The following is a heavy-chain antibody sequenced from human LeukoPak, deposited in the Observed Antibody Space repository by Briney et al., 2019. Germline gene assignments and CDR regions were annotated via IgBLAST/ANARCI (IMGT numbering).Heavy chain of an antibody. Sequence: SETLSLTCAVSGDSISSDYWSWVRQPPGKGLEWIGYIYYSGSTNYNPSPKSRVIISVDMSKNQFSLKLSSVTAADSAVYYCARLVLDYYYYMDVWGKGTTVTISS. CDR1: GDSISSDY. CDR3: ARLVLDYYYYMDV. D-gene: IGHD3-3*01. CDR2: IYYSGST. V-gene: IGHV4-59*08. J-gene: IGHJ6*03.